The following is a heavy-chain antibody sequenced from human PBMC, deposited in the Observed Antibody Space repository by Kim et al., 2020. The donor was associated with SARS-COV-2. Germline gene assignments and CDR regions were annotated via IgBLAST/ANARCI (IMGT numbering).Heavy chain of an antibody. D-gene: IGHD3-16*01. CDR3: ARDWGDY. CDR2: IKQDGSES. CDR1: GFTFYDYW. Sequence: GGSLRLSCVGSGFTFYDYWMTWVRLAPGKGLEWVAVIKQDGSESYYVDSVRGRFTISRDNAENSFYLQMNSLRADDTAVDYCARDWGDYWGQGTLVTVSS. J-gene: IGHJ4*02. V-gene: IGHV3-7*05.